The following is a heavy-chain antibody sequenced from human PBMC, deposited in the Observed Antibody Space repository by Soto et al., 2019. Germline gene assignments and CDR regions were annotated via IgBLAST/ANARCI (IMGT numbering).Heavy chain of an antibody. J-gene: IGHJ5*02. Sequence: SETLSLTCTVSGGSVSSGSYYWSWIRQPPGKGLEWIGYIYYSGSTNYNPSLKSRVTISVDTSKNQFSLKLSSVTAADTAVYYCVRLGATTRSFDPWGQGILVTVSS. D-gene: IGHD1-26*01. CDR2: IYYSGST. V-gene: IGHV4-61*01. CDR3: VRLGATTRSFDP. CDR1: GGSVSSGSYY.